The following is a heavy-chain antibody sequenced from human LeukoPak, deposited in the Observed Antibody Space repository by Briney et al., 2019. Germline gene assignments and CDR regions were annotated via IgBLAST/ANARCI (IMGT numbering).Heavy chain of an antibody. CDR3: ARDRGFTTFGVVINDYYYYGMDV. V-gene: IGHV3-66*01. Sequence: PGGSLRLSCAASGFTVSSNYMSWVRQAPGKGLEWVSVIYSGGSTYYADSVKGRFTISRDNSKNTLYLQMNSLRAEDTAVYYCARDRGFTTFGVVINDYYYYGMDVWGQGTTVTVSS. J-gene: IGHJ6*02. D-gene: IGHD3-3*01. CDR1: GFTVSSNY. CDR2: IYSGGST.